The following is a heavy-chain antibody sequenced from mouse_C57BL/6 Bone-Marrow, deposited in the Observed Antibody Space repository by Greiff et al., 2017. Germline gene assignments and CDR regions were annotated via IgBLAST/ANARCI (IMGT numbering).Heavy chain of an antibody. CDR2: IHPNSGST. Sequence: QVQLQQPGAELVKPGASVKLSCKASGYTFTSYWMHWVKQRPGQGLEWIGMIHPNSGSTNYNEKFKSKATLTVDKSSSTAYMQLSGLTSEDSAVYYGARITTVVAEGYAMDYWGQGTSVTVSS. D-gene: IGHD1-1*01. CDR1: GYTFTSYW. J-gene: IGHJ4*01. V-gene: IGHV1-64*01. CDR3: ARITTVVAEGYAMDY.